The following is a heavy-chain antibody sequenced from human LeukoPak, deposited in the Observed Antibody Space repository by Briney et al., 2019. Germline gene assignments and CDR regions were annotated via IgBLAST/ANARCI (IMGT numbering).Heavy chain of an antibody. Sequence: GGSLRLSCAASGFTFTSFEMNWVRQAPGKGLEWVSYIDSSGRTMYYGDSVRGRFTISRDNAKNSLFLQINSLRAEDTAVYYCAREGGGTYLDAFDIWGQGTVVTVSS. V-gene: IGHV3-48*03. CDR3: AREGGGTYLDAFDI. J-gene: IGHJ3*02. CDR1: GFTFTSFE. D-gene: IGHD1-26*01. CDR2: IDSSGRTM.